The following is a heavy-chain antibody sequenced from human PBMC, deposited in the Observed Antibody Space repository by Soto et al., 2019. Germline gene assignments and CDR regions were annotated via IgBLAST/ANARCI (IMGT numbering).Heavy chain of an antibody. CDR1: GGSISSSSYY. D-gene: IGHD3-9*01. J-gene: IGHJ4*02. V-gene: IGHV4-39*01. CDR3: ARLIRYFDWFDY. CDR2: IYYSGST. Sequence: PSETLSLTCTVSGGSISSSSYYWGWIRQPPGKGLEWIGSIYYSGSTYYNPSLKSRVTISVDTSKNQFSLKLSSVTAADTAVYYCARLIRYFDWFDYWGQGTLVTVS.